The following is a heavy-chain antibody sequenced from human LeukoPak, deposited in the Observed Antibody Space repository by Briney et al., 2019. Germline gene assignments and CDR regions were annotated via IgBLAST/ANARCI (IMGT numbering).Heavy chain of an antibody. CDR2: ISWDGGST. J-gene: IGHJ4*02. D-gene: IGHD3-22*01. CDR3: AKDRSPSSGYSYFDY. CDR1: GFTFDGYA. Sequence: GGSLRLTCAASGFTFDGYAMHWVRHAPGRGREWVSLISWDGGSTYYADSVKGRFTISRDNSKNSLYLQMYSLRAEDTALYYCAKDRSPSSGYSYFDYWGQGTLVTVSS. V-gene: IGHV3-43D*03.